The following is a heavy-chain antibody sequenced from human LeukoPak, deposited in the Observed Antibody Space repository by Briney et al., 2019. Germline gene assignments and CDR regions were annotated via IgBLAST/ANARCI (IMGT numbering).Heavy chain of an antibody. CDR2: ISGSGNII. J-gene: IGHJ4*02. CDR3: AKDRPDYYDSSGYYYPFDY. D-gene: IGHD3-22*01. Sequence: GGSLRLSCAASGFTFSDEYMNWIRQAPGKGLEWVSYISGSGNIIYYADSVKGRFTISRDNSKNTLYLQMNSLRAEDTAVYYCAKDRPDYYDSSGYYYPFDYWGQGTLVTVSS. CDR1: GFTFSDEY. V-gene: IGHV3-11*01.